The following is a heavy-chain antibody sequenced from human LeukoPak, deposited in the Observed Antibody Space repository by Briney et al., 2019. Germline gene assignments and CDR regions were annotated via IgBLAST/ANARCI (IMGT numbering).Heavy chain of an antibody. CDR2: ISGTGGSI. V-gene: IGHV3-23*01. CDR1: GFTFSSYA. D-gene: IGHD1-26*01. J-gene: IGHJ5*02. Sequence: GGSLRLSCAASGFTFSSYAMHWVRQAPGKGLEWVSLISGTGGSIYYAESVKGRFTISRDNFKNTMYLQMNSLRAEDTAVYYCAKDYEPLVGVHRWGDWFDPWGQGTLVTVSS. CDR3: AKDYEPLVGVHRWGDWFDP.